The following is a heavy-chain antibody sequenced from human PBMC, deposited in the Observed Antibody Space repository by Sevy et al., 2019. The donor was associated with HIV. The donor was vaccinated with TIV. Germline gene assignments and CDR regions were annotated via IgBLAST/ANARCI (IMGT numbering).Heavy chain of an antibody. CDR2: MSPGDSDP. Sequence: GESLKISGKGSAYTFTTHWIGWVRQMPGKGLEWMGIMSPGDSDPRYSPSFQGQVTMSVDKSVSTAYLQWHSLETSDTAIYYCARLDSYSIGWSPRYYFDYWGQGTLVTVSS. D-gene: IGHD6-19*01. V-gene: IGHV5-51*01. CDR3: ARLDSYSIGWSPRYYFDY. CDR1: AYTFTTHW. J-gene: IGHJ4*02.